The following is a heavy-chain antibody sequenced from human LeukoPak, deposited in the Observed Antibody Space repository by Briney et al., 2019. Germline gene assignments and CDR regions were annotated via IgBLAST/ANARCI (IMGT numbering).Heavy chain of an antibody. D-gene: IGHD2-15*01. CDR2: ISGSGDST. CDR1: RFTFSSYA. V-gene: IGHV3-23*01. Sequence: GGSLRLSCAASRFTFSSYAITWVREAPGKGLEWVSGISGSGDSTDYTDSVKGRFTISRDNSKNTLYLQMNSLTAEDTAIYYCAKDRSSGGSCYNYWGQGTLVSVSS. J-gene: IGHJ4*02. CDR3: AKDRSSGGSCYNY.